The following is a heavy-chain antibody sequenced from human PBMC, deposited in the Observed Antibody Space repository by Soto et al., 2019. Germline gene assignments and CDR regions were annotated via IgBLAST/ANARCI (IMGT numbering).Heavy chain of an antibody. J-gene: IGHJ6*03. CDR3: ARRLGIEAPVERRKYYYYYMDV. V-gene: IGHV1-18*01. D-gene: IGHD7-27*01. Sequence: ASVKVSCKASGYTFTSYGISWVRQAPGQGLEWMGWISAYNGNTNYAQKLQGRVTMTTDTSTSTAYMELRSLRSDDTAVYYCARRLGIEAPVERRKYYYYYMDVWGKGATVTVSS. CDR2: ISAYNGNT. CDR1: GYTFTSYG.